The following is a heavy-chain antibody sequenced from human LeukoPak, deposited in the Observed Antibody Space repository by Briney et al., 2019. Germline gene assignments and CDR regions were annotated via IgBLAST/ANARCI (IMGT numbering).Heavy chain of an antibody. V-gene: IGHV5-51*01. CDR2: IYPGDSDT. Sequence: GESQKISCKGSGYSFTSYWIGWVRQMPGKGLEWMGIIYPGDSDTRYSPSFQGQVTISADKSISTAYLQWSSLKASDTAMYYCARPVVGAYQHDAFDIWGQGTMVTVSS. J-gene: IGHJ3*02. D-gene: IGHD1-26*01. CDR3: ARPVVGAYQHDAFDI. CDR1: GYSFTSYW.